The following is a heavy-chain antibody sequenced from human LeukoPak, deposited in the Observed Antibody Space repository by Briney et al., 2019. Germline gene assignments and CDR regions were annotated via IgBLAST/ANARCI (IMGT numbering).Heavy chain of an antibody. CDR3: AREYCSSTSCYPAYYYYYYMDV. J-gene: IGHJ6*03. Sequence: SETLSLTCTVSGGSISSYYWSWIRQPAGKGLEWIGRIYTSGSTNYNPSLKSRVTMSVDTSKNQFSLKLSSVTAADTAVYYCAREYCSSTSCYPAYYYYYYMDVWGKGTTVTVSS. D-gene: IGHD2-2*01. CDR1: GGSISSYY. CDR2: IYTSGST. V-gene: IGHV4-4*07.